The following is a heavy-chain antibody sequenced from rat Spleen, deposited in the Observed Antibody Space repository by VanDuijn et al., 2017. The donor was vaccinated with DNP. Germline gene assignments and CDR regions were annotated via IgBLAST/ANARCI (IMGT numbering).Heavy chain of an antibody. J-gene: IGHJ2*01. Sequence: EVQLVESGGGLLQPGRSLKLSCAASGFTFSSYDMAWVRQAPSKGLEWVASVNTGGGITYYGDSVKGRFTVSRDSAKSTLNLQMDSLRSEDTATYYCARHELSHGPFDYWGQGVMVTVSS. CDR2: VNTGGGIT. CDR1: GFTFSSYD. CDR3: ARHELSHGPFDY. V-gene: IGHV5-25*01.